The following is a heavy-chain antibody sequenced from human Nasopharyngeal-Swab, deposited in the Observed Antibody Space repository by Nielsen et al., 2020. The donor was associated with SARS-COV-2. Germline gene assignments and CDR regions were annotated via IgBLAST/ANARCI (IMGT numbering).Heavy chain of an antibody. CDR3: ARGQYTHQNYYYYGMDV. CDR1: GFTFSSYG. CDR2: IWYDGSNK. V-gene: IGHV3-33*01. J-gene: IGHJ6*02. D-gene: IGHD2-2*02. Sequence: SCAASGFTFSSYGMHWVRQAPGKGLEWVAVIWYDGSNKYYADSVKGRFTISRDNSKNTLYLQMNSLRAEDTAVYYCARGQYTHQNYYYYGMDVWGQGTTVTVSS.